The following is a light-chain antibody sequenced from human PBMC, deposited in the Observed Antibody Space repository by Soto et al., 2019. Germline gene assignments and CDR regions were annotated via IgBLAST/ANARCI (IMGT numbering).Light chain of an antibody. J-gene: IGKJ5*01. V-gene: IGKV1-39*01. CDR1: QTISSW. CDR2: AAS. Sequence: DSHMSQSPSTLSASVGYRFTITCRAMQTISSWLAWYQQKPEKAPTLLXYAASSLHSGVPSRFRGRGSGTDFTLTISSLQPADSANYYCQQSYSTHPIPFGQGTRLEIK. CDR3: QQSYSTHPIP.